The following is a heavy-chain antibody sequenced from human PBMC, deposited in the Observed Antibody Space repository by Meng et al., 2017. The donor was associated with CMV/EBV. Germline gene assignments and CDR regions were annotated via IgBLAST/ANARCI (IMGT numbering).Heavy chain of an antibody. J-gene: IGHJ4*02. D-gene: IGHD3-3*01. CDR2: INPNSGGT. CDR3: ARDLKRWRITIFPY. Sequence: ASVKVSCKASGYTFTGYYMHWVRQAPGQGLEWMGWINPNSGGTNYAQKFQGRVTMARDTSIGTAYMELSRLRSDDTAVYYCARDLKRWRITIFPYWGQGTLVTVSS. V-gene: IGHV1-2*02. CDR1: GYTFTGYY.